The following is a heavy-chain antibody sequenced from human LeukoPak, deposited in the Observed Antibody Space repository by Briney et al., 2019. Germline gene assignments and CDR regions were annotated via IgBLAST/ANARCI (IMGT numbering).Heavy chain of an antibody. CDR3: ARPIRN. Sequence: SETLSLTCAVYGGSFSGNYWSWIRQPPGKGLEWIGEINHSGSTNYNPSLKSRVTISVDTSKNQFSLKLSSVTAADTAVYYCARPIRNWGQGTLVIVSS. J-gene: IGHJ4*02. CDR1: GGSFSGNY. CDR2: INHSGST. V-gene: IGHV4-34*01.